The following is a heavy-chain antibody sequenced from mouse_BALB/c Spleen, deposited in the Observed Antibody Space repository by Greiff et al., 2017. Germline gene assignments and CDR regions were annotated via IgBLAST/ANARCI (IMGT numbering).Heavy chain of an antibody. Sequence: QVQLQQPGAELVRPGASVKLSCKASGYTFTSYWINWVKQRPGQGLEWIGNIYPSDSYTNYNQKFKDKATLTVDKSSSTAYMQLSSPTSEDSAVYYCTIYDYDDFDYWGQGTTLTVSS. CDR2: IYPSDSYT. V-gene: IGHV1-69*02. CDR1: GYTFTSYW. D-gene: IGHD2-4*01. J-gene: IGHJ2*01. CDR3: TIYDYDDFDY.